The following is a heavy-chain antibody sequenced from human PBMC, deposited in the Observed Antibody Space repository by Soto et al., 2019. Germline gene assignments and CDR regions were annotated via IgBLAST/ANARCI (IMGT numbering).Heavy chain of an antibody. D-gene: IGHD3-22*01. V-gene: IGHV4-59*06. CDR1: GGSISSYY. CDR2: IYYSGST. Sequence: SETLSLTCTVSGGSISSYYWSWIRQHPEKGLEWIGYIYYSGSTYYNPSLKSRVTISVDTSKNQFSLKLSSVTAADTAVYYCARVPEPDQRYYDSSGYYYVFDYWGQGTLVTVSS. CDR3: ARVPEPDQRYYDSSGYYYVFDY. J-gene: IGHJ4*02.